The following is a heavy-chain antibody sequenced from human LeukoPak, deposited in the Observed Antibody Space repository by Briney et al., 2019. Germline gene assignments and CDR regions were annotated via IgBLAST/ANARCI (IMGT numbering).Heavy chain of an antibody. CDR2: ISYDGSNK. Sequence: GGSLRLSCAASGFTFSSYGMHWVRQAPGKGLEWVAVISYDGSNKYYADSVKGRFTISRDNSKNTLYLQMNSLRAEDTAVYYCAKVRNIVLMVYALDYWGQGTLVTASS. CDR1: GFTFSSYG. J-gene: IGHJ4*02. CDR3: AKVRNIVLMVYALDY. D-gene: IGHD2-8*01. V-gene: IGHV3-30*18.